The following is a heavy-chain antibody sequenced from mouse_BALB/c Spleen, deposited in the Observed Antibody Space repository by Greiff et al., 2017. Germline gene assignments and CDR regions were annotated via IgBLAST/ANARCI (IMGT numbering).Heavy chain of an antibody. D-gene: IGHD1-2*01. CDR1: GFTFSSYG. V-gene: IGHV5-6-3*01. J-gene: IGHJ4*01. CDR2: INSNGGST. Sequence: EVQVVESGGGLVQPGGSLKLSCAASGFTFSSYGMSWVRQTPDKRLELVATINSNGGSTYYPDSVKGRFTISRDNAKNTLYLQMSSLKSEDTAMYYCARRHYGSYYYAMDYWGQGTSVTVSS. CDR3: ARRHYGSYYYAMDY.